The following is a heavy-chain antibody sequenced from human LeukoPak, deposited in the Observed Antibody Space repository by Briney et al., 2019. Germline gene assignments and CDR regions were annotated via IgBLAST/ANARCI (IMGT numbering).Heavy chain of an antibody. CDR1: GYNFATYG. CDR2: IAPYNDNA. V-gene: IGHV1-18*01. J-gene: IGHJ4*02. D-gene: IGHD2/OR15-2a*01. CDR3: TRDPRHKYGNFDN. Sequence: ASVKVSCKASGYNFATYGISWVRQAPGQGLEWMGWIAPYNDNANSAQKFQGRLSMTADTSTSTASMELRSQRSDETAVYYCTRDPRHKYGNFDNWGQGTLVTVSS.